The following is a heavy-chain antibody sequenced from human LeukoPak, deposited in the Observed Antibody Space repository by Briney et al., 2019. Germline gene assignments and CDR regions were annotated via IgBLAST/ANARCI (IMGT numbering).Heavy chain of an antibody. J-gene: IGHJ5*02. CDR1: GYTFTHYS. D-gene: IGHD3-10*01. Sequence: VASVKVSCKASGYTFTHYSMYWVRQAPGQGLEWMGWISAYNGNTNYAQKLQGRVTMTTDTSTSTAYMELRSLRSDDTAVYYCAREILLWFGEEGANWFDPWGQGTLVTVSS. V-gene: IGHV1-18*04. CDR2: ISAYNGNT. CDR3: AREILLWFGEEGANWFDP.